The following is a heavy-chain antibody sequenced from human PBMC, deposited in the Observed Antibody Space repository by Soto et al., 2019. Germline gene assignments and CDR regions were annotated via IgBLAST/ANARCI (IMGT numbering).Heavy chain of an antibody. J-gene: IGHJ6*02. D-gene: IGHD2-15*01. CDR2: IIPISGTT. V-gene: IGHV1-69*01. CDR3: ARGYCSGGNCYSGMDV. CDR1: GGTFSTHA. Sequence: QVQLVQSGAEVKKPGSSVKVSCKASGGTFSTHAIIWVRQAPGHGLEWMGGIIPISGTTYYTQKSQGRVTITADEPTSTAFMELSSLKSEDTAVFYCARGYCSGGNCYSGMDVWGQGTMVTVSS.